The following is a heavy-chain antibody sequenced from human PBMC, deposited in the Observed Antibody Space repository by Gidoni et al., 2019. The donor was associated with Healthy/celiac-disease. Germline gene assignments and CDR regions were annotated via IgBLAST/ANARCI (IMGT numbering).Heavy chain of an antibody. CDR2: IYYSGST. J-gene: IGHJ4*02. D-gene: IGHD6-13*01. V-gene: IGHV4-59*01. Sequence: QVQLQESGPGLVKPSETLSLTCTVSGSSISSYYWSWIRQPPGKGLEWIGYIYYSGSTNYNPSLKSRVTISVDTSKNQFSLKLSSVTAADTAVYYCARELALGAAAGTFDYWGQGTLVTVSS. CDR1: GSSISSYY. CDR3: ARELALGAAAGTFDY.